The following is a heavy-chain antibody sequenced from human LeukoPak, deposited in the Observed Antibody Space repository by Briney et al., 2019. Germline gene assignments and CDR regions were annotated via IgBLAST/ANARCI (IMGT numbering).Heavy chain of an antibody. CDR3: AKDRRRIAVAGISPFDY. CDR2: ISGSGGST. D-gene: IGHD6-19*01. J-gene: IGHJ4*02. V-gene: IGHV3-23*01. CDR1: GFTFSSYA. Sequence: PGGSLRLSCAASGFTFSSYAMSWVRQAPGKGLEWDSAISGSGGSTYYADSVKGRFTISRDNSKNTLYLQMNSLRAEDTAVYYCAKDRRRIAVAGISPFDYWGQGTLVTVSS.